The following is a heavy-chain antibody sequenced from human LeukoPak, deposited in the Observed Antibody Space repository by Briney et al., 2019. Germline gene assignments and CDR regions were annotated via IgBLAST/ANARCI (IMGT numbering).Heavy chain of an antibody. CDR3: TTAPPSIVVVPAAPPP. V-gene: IGHV3-15*01. Sequence: PGGSLRLSCAASGFTFSNAWMSWVRQAPGKGLEWVGRIISKTDGGTTDYAAPVKGRFTISRDDSKNTLYLQMNSLKTEDTAVYYCTTAPPSIVVVPAAPPPWGQGTLVTVSS. D-gene: IGHD2-2*01. CDR2: IISKTDGGTT. J-gene: IGHJ4*02. CDR1: GFTFSNAW.